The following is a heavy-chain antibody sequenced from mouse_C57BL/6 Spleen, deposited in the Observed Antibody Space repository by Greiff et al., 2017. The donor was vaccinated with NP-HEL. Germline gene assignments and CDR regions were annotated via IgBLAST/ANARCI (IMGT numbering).Heavy chain of an antibody. Sequence: EVQLQQSGPELVKPGASVKISCKASGYSFTGYYMNWVKQSPEKSLEWIGEINPSTGGTTYNQKFKAKATLTVDKSSSTAYMQLKSLTSEDSAVYYCASYYYGSSYFRYFDVWGTGTTVTVSS. D-gene: IGHD1-1*01. CDR3: ASYYYGSSYFRYFDV. CDR1: GYSFTGYY. V-gene: IGHV1-42*01. J-gene: IGHJ1*03. CDR2: INPSTGGT.